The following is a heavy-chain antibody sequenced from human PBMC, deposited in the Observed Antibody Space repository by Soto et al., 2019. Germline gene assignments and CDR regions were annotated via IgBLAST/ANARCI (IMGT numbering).Heavy chain of an antibody. CDR3: ARSHCTDGICYTEVIPS. D-gene: IGHD2-8*01. CDR1: SLTFIDFY. CDR2: INAKNGGT. J-gene: IGHJ4*02. V-gene: IGHV1-2*02. Sequence: ASVKVSCKASSLTFIDFYIHCLRPAPGQGLEWMGWINAKNGGTRYAEKFQDRVTLTRDRSVRTAYLELQRLRSDDTAVYYCARSHCTDGICYTEVIPSWGQGTLVTVSS.